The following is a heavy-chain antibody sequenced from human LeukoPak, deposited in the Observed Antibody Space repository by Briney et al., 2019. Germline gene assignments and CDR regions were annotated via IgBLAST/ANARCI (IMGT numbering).Heavy chain of an antibody. CDR3: ATSQKYVGTPYYFDY. CDR1: GYTFTSYD. V-gene: IGHV1-8*01. D-gene: IGHD7-27*01. J-gene: IGHJ4*02. CDR2: MNPNSGNT. Sequence: GASVKVSCKASGYTFTSYDINWVRHATGQGLEWIGWMNPNSGNTGYAQKFQGRVTMTRNTSISTAYMELSSLRSEDTAVYYCATSQKYVGTPYYFDYWGQGTLVTVSS.